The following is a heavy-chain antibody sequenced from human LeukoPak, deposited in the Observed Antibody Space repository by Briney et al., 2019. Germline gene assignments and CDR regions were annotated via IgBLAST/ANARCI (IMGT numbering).Heavy chain of an antibody. D-gene: IGHD7-27*01. V-gene: IGHV3-33*03. J-gene: IGHJ5*02. CDR3: ASDNWGPES. Sequence: GRSLRLSCVASGFMFSAYNMHWIRQAPGKGLEWVAFIWSDGSSQDYAEFVKGRFTISRDNSKNTLFLYISSLRAVDSALYYCASDNWGPESWGQGTLVTVSS. CDR2: IWSDGSSQ. CDR1: GFMFSAYN.